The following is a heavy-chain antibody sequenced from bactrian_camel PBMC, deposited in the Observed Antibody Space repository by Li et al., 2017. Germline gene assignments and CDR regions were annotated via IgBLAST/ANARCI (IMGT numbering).Heavy chain of an antibody. V-gene: IGHV3-2*01. CDR1: GFTFSSGY. D-gene: IGHD2*01. Sequence: HVQLVESGGGLVQPGGSLRISCASSGFTFSSGYMSWVRQAPGKGLVWVSSVYASDTYYADSVKGRFTVTRDDAKNTVYLEMASLRPGDTARYYCAADTRYGGSWDYWGQGTQVTVS. CDR3: AADTRYGGSWDY. J-gene: IGHJ4*01. CDR2: VYASDT.